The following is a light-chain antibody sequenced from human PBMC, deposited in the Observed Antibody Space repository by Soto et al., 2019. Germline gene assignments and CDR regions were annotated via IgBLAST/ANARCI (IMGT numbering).Light chain of an antibody. CDR1: QSINIY. Sequence: DIQMTQSPSSLSASVGDRVTIACRASQSINIYLSWYQQEPGKAPKLLMYDASSLQSGVPSRFSGSGSGTHFTLTISSLQREDFATYYCQQNYRTPLTFGGGNKVEIK. J-gene: IGKJ4*01. CDR2: DAS. V-gene: IGKV1-39*01. CDR3: QQNYRTPLT.